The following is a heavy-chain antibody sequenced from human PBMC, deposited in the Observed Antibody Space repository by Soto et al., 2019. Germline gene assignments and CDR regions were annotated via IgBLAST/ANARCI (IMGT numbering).Heavy chain of an antibody. V-gene: IGHV3-49*03. CDR3: IIESRGDYVLVHYGMDV. D-gene: IGHD2-21*02. Sequence: GGSLRLCCTASGFTFGDYAMSWFRQAPGKGLEWVGFIRSKAYGGTTEYAASVKGRFTISRDDSKSIAYLQMNSLKTEDTAVYFFIIESRGDYVLVHYGMDVWGQGTTVTVSS. CDR1: GFTFGDYA. J-gene: IGHJ6*02. CDR2: IRSKAYGGTT.